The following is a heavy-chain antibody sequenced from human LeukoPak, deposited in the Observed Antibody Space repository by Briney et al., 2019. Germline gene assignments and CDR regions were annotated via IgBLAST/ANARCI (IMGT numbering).Heavy chain of an antibody. V-gene: IGHV3-23*01. CDR2: ISGSGGST. CDR1: GFTFSSYG. D-gene: IGHD6-13*01. J-gene: IGHJ4*02. Sequence: GGSLRLSCAASGFTFSSYGMSWVRQAPGKGLEWVLAISGSGGSTYYADSVKGRFTISRDNSKNTLYLQMNSLRAEDTAVYYCAKDHLAAADTYWGQGTLVTVSS. CDR3: AKDHLAAADTY.